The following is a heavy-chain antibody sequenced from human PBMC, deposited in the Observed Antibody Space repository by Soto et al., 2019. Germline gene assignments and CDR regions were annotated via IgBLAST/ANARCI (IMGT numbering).Heavy chain of an antibody. D-gene: IGHD6-13*01. CDR2: IYYSGST. V-gene: IGHV4-31*03. CDR3: ARPFGVAAAGPFDY. CDR1: GGSISSGGYY. Sequence: PSETLSLTCTVSGGSISSGGYYWSRIRQHPGKGLEWIGYIYYSGSTYYNPSLKSRVTISVDTSKNQFSLKLSSVTAADTAVYYCARPFGVAAAGPFDYWGQGTLVTVSS. J-gene: IGHJ4*02.